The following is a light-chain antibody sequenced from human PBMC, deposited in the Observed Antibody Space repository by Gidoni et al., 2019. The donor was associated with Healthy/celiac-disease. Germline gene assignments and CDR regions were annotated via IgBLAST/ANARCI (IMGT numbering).Light chain of an antibody. CDR3: QQRSNWPGT. V-gene: IGKV3-11*01. Sequence: EIVLTQSPATLSLSPGERATLYCRASQSVSSYLAWYQQKPGQAPRLLIYDASNRATGIPARFSGSWSGTDFTLTISSLEPEDFAVYYCQQRSNWPGTFXPXTKVDIK. CDR1: QSVSSY. J-gene: IGKJ3*01. CDR2: DAS.